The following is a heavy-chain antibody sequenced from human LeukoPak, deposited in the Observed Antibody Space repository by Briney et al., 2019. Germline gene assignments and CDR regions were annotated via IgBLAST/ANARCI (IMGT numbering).Heavy chain of an antibody. D-gene: IGHD2-21*02. CDR3: ARALLAYCGGDCNTWFAP. CDR2: IYTRGST. V-gene: IGHV4-61*02. Sequence: SQTLYLTFTVSGVSISRGSYYWSWIGQPAGKGLEWIGRIYTRGSTNYNPSLKSRVTISVDTCKNQFSLKLSSVTAADTAVYYCARALLAYCGGDCNTWFAPXXXGTLVTV. CDR1: GVSISRGSYY. J-gene: IGHJ5*02.